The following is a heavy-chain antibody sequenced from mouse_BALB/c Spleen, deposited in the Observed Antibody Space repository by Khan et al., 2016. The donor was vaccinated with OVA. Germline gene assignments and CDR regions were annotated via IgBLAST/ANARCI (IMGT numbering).Heavy chain of an antibody. CDR2: IYPGISDT. V-gene: IGHV1-5*01. CDR1: GYSFTSYW. CDR3: TRSYDSYYFDY. Sequence: VRLQQSGTVLARPGASVKMSCKASGYSFTSYWIHWVKQRPGQGLEWIGAIYPGISDTRYNQKFKGKAKLTAVTSASTAYMELSSLTNEDSAVFYGTRSYDSYYFDYWGQGTTLTVSS. D-gene: IGHD2-4*01. J-gene: IGHJ2*01.